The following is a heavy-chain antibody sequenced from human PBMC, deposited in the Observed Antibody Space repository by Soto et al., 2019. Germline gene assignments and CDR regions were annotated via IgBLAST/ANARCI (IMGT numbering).Heavy chain of an antibody. CDR2: IYYSGTT. D-gene: IGHD3-3*01. J-gene: IGHJ4*02. CDR3: ARLTHYNFWSGSYSQTYYFDY. CDR1: GGSSSSSNYY. V-gene: IGHV4-39*01. Sequence: PSETLSLTCTVSGGSSSSSNYYWGWIRQPPGKGLEWIANIYYSGTTYYNPSLKSRVTMSVDTSKNQFSLRLSSVTPADTALYYCARLTHYNFWSGSYSQTYYFDYWGQGTLVTVSS.